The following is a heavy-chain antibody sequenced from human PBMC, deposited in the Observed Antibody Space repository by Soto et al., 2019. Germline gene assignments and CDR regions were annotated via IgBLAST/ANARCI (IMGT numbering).Heavy chain of an antibody. V-gene: IGHV1-69*06. CDR2: IIPIFGTA. J-gene: IGHJ4*02. D-gene: IGHD3-10*01. Sequence: QVQLVQSGAEVKKPGSSVKVSCKASGGTFSSYAISWVRQAPGQGLEWMGGIIPIFGTANYAQKFQGRVTITADKSTSTAYMELSSLRSEDTAVYYCAREIQVTMVRGVITPLDYWGQGTLVTVSS. CDR3: AREIQVTMVRGVITPLDY. CDR1: GGTFSSYA.